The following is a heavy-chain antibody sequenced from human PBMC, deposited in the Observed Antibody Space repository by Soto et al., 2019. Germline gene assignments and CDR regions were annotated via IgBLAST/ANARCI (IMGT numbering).Heavy chain of an antibody. CDR3: ARPYNWNYGSGMDV. CDR1: GGTFSSYA. D-gene: IGHD1-7*01. CDR2: IIPIFGTA. Sequence: SVKVSCKASGGTFSSYAISWVRQAPGQGLEWMGGIIPIFGTANYAQKFQGRVTITADESTSTAYMELSSLRSEDTAVYYCARPYNWNYGSGMDVWGQGTTVTVSS. J-gene: IGHJ6*02. V-gene: IGHV1-69*13.